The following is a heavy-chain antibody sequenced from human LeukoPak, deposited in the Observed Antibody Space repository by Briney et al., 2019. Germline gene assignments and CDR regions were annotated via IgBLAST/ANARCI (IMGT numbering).Heavy chain of an antibody. Sequence: SETLSLTCAVYDGSFSDHYWKWIRQPPGKGLEWIGEVNYSGNTNYNASLKSRVTMSVDTSKSQFPLNLRSVTAADTAVYYCVSVRPGNRIDYWGQGTLATVSS. CDR2: VNYSGNT. J-gene: IGHJ4*02. CDR1: DGSFSDHY. CDR3: VSVRPGNRIDY. D-gene: IGHD3-10*01. V-gene: IGHV4-34*01.